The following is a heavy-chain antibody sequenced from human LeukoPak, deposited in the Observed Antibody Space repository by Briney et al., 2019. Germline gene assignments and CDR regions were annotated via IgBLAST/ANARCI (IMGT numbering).Heavy chain of an antibody. Sequence: SQTLSLACTVSGGSISSGGYYWSWIRQPPGKGLEWIGYIYHSGSTYYNPSLKSRVTISVDRSKNQFSLKLSSVPAAATAVYYCARAIAARNYYYYYYMDVWGKGTTVTVSS. CDR3: ARAIAARNYYYYYYMDV. V-gene: IGHV4-30-2*01. D-gene: IGHD6-6*01. CDR2: IYHSGST. J-gene: IGHJ6*03. CDR1: GGSISSGGYY.